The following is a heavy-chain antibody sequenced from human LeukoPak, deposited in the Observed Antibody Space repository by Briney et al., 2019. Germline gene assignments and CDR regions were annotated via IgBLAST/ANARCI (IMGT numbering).Heavy chain of an antibody. J-gene: IGHJ6*02. CDR3: ARGIVVVTVVYYGMDV. CDR1: GGSFSGYY. V-gene: IGHV4-34*01. Sequence: PSETLSLTCAVYGGSFSGYYWSWIRQPPGKGLEWIGEINHSGSTNYNPSLKSRVTISVDTSKNQFSLKLSSVTAADTAAYYCARGIVVVTVVYYGMDVWGQGTTVTVSS. CDR2: INHSGST. D-gene: IGHD2-21*02.